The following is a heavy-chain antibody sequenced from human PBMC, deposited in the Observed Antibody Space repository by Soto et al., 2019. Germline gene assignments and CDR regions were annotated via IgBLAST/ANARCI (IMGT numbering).Heavy chain of an antibody. CDR2: IIPIFGTA. CDR3: ASLTMVRGRRNNYYYYGMDV. V-gene: IGHV1-69*13. CDR1: GGTFSSYA. D-gene: IGHD3-10*01. J-gene: IGHJ6*02. Sequence: GASVKVSCKASGGTFSSYAISWVRQAPGQGLEWMGGIIPIFGTANYAQKFQGRVTITADESTSTAYMELSSLRSEDTAVYYCASLTMVRGRRNNYYYYGMDVWGQGTTVTVSS.